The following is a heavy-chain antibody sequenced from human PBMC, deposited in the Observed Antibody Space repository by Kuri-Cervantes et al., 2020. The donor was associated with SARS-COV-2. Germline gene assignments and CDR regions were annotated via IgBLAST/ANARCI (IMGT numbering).Heavy chain of an antibody. CDR2: INHSGST. CDR3: ARRVDYKYWFDP. D-gene: IGHD4/OR15-4a*01. V-gene: IGHV4-34*01. J-gene: IGHJ5*02. Sequence: GSLRLSCAVYGGSFSGYYWSWIRQPPGKGLEWIGEINHSGSTNYNPSLKSRVTMSVDTSKNQFSLKLSSVIAADTAVYYCARRVDYKYWFDPWGQGTLVTVSS. CDR1: GGSFSGYY.